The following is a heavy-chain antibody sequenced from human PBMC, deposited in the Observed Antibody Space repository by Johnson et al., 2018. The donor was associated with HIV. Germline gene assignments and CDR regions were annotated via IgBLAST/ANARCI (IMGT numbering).Heavy chain of an antibody. CDR3: ARARDWNYGDI. J-gene: IGHJ3*02. CDR2: ISSSGSTI. CDR1: GFTFSTNS. Sequence: MQLVESGGGLIQPGGSLRLSCAASGFTFSTNSMSWVRQAPGKGLEWVSYISSSGSTIYYADSVKGRFTISRDNAKNSLYLQMNSLRAEDTAVYYCARARDWNYGDIWGQGTMVTVSS. D-gene: IGHD1-7*01. V-gene: IGHV3-11*04.